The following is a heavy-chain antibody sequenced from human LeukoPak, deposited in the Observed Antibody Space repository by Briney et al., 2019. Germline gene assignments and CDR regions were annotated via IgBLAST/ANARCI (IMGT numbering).Heavy chain of an antibody. CDR2: ISGSGGGT. CDR3: AKRGVVIRVILVGFHKEAYYFDS. CDR1: GITLSNYG. J-gene: IGHJ4*02. D-gene: IGHD3-22*01. Sequence: GGSLRLSCAVSGITLSNYGMSWVRQAPGKGLEWVAGISGSGGGTKYADSVKGRFTISRDNPKNTLYMQMNSLRAEDTAVYFCAKRGVVIRVILVGFHKEAYYFDSWGQGALVTVSS. V-gene: IGHV3-23*01.